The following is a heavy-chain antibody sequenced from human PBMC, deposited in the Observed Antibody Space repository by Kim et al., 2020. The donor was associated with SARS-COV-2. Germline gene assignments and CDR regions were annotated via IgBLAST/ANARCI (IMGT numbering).Heavy chain of an antibody. J-gene: IGHJ3*02. Sequence: SETLSLTCTVSGGSISSYYWSWIRQPPGKGLEWIGYIYYSGSTNYNPSLKSRVTISVDTSKNQFSLKLSSVTAADTAVYYCARDRALCGDPRDAFDIWG. D-gene: IGHD2-21*01. CDR2: IYYSGST. CDR1: GGSISSYY. CDR3: ARDRALCGDPRDAFDI. V-gene: IGHV4-59*01.